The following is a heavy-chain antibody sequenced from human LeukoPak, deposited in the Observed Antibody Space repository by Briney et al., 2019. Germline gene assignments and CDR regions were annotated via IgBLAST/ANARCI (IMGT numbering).Heavy chain of an antibody. Sequence: SETLSLTCTVSGGSISSSSYYWGWIRQPPGKGLEWIGSIYYSGRTYYNPSLKSRVTISVDTSKHQFSLELSSVTAADTAVYYCARLAVAGINDYWGQGTLVTVSS. D-gene: IGHD6-19*01. CDR3: ARLAVAGINDY. J-gene: IGHJ4*02. CDR2: IYYSGRT. CDR1: GGSISSSSYY. V-gene: IGHV4-39*01.